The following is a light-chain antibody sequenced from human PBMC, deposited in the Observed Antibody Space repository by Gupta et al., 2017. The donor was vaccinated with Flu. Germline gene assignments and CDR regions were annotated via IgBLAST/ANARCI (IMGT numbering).Light chain of an antibody. V-gene: IGLV1-47*01. CDR3: AAWDDALSGWV. CDR1: SSNIGSNY. CDR2: KNY. Sequence: GQRVTISCSGSSSNIGSNYAYWYQHLPGTAPKLLIFKNYERPSGVPDRFSGSKSTTSVSLAISGLRSEDEADYYCAAWDDALSGWVFGGGTKVTVL. J-gene: IGLJ3*02.